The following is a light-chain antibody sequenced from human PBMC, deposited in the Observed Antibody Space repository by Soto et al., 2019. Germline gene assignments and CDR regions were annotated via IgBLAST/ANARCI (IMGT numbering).Light chain of an antibody. CDR1: SSDVGGYNH. J-gene: IGLJ2*01. V-gene: IGLV2-14*03. Sequence: QSALTQPASVSGSPGQSITISCIGTSSDVGGYNHVSWYQQPPGKAPKLMIYDVTNRPSGVSNRFSGSKSGNTASLTISGLQAADEADYYCSSYTISNTLVVFGGGTKLTVL. CDR3: SSYTISNTLVV. CDR2: DVT.